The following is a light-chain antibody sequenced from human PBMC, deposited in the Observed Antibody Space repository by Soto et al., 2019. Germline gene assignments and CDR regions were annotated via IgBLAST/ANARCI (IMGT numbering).Light chain of an antibody. Sequence: QPVLTQSSSASASLGSSVKLTCTLSSGHSSYIIAWHQQQPGKAPRYLMKLEGSGSYNKGSGVPDRFSGSSSGADRYLTISILQFEDEANYYCETWDSNTRVFGGGTKLTFL. CDR1: SGHSSYI. CDR2: LEGSGSY. V-gene: IGLV4-60*02. J-gene: IGLJ2*01. CDR3: ETWDSNTRV.